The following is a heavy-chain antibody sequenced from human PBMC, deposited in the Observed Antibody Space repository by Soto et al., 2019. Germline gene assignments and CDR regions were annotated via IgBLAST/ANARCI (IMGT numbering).Heavy chain of an antibody. CDR2: INYSGSN. J-gene: IGHJ4*02. Sequence: SETLSLTCTVSGGSISSGGYYWSWNRQHPGKGLEWIGYINYSGSNYYNPSLKIRITISVNTSNNQVSLKLSSVTAADTSVYYCATRWDYFDISGYYYYWGQGTLVTVSS. D-gene: IGHD3-22*01. V-gene: IGHV4-31*03. CDR3: ATRWDYFDISGYYYY. CDR1: GGSISSGGYY.